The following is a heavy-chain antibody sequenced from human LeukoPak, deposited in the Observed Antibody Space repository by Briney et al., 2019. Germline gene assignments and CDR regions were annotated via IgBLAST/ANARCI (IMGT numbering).Heavy chain of an antibody. CDR3: ASVNSGFNNWFDP. J-gene: IGHJ5*02. CDR2: IYYSGST. CDR1: GGSISSYY. V-gene: IGHV4-59*08. D-gene: IGHD6-19*01. Sequence: SETLSLTCTVSGGSISSYYWSWIRQPPGKGLEWIGYIYYSGSTNYNPSLKSRVTISVDTSKNQFSLKLSSVTAADTAVYYCASVNSGFNNWFDPWGQGTLVTVSS.